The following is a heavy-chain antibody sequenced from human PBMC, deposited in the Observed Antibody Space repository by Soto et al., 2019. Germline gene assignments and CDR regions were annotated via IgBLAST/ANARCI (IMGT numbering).Heavy chain of an antibody. CDR1: GGTFSSYA. J-gene: IGHJ6*02. CDR2: IIPIFGTA. CDR3: AREATDIVVVPAAISYYYYGMDV. V-gene: IGHV1-69*13. D-gene: IGHD2-2*02. Sequence: RASGKVSCKASGGTFSSYAISWVRQAPGQGLEWMGGIIPIFGTANYAQKFQGRVTITADESTSTAYMELSSLRSEDTAVYYCAREATDIVVVPAAISYYYYGMDVWGQGTTVTVSS.